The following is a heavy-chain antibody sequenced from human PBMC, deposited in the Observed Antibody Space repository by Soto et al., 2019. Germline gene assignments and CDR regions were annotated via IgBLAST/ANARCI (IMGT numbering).Heavy chain of an antibody. J-gene: IGHJ4*02. D-gene: IGHD3-22*01. V-gene: IGHV1-69*13. Sequence: GASVKVSCKASGYTFTSYYMHWVRQAPGQGLEWMGGIIPIFGTANYAQKFQGRVTITADESTSTAYMELSSLRSEDTAVYYCARVTYDSSGYSPFDYWGQGTLVTVSS. CDR3: ARVTYDSSGYSPFDY. CDR1: GYTFTSYY. CDR2: IIPIFGTA.